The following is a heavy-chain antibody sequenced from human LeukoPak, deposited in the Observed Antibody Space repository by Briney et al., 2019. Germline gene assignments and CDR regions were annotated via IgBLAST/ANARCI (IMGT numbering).Heavy chain of an antibody. Sequence: PSETLSLTCTVSGGSISSGSYYWSWIRQPAGKGLEWIGRIYTSGSTNYNPSLKSRVTISVDTSKNQFSLKLSSVTAADTAVYYCARTARLVVSHPPARTRYFDLWGRGTLVTVSS. D-gene: IGHD2-21*02. CDR1: GGSISSGSYY. J-gene: IGHJ2*01. CDR2: IYTSGST. CDR3: ARTARLVVSHPPARTRYFDL. V-gene: IGHV4-61*02.